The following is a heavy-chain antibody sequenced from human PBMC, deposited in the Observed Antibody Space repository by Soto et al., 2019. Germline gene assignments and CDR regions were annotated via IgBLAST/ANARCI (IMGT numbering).Heavy chain of an antibody. CDR3: ARFNSYYGSGSYAFDY. CDR2: IYYSGST. D-gene: IGHD3-10*01. CDR1: GGSISSSSYY. J-gene: IGHJ4*02. V-gene: IGHV4-39*01. Sequence: SETLSLTCTVSGGSISSSSYYWGWIRQPPGKGLEWIGSIYYSGSTYYNPSLKSRVTISVDTSKNQFSLKLSSVTAADTAVYYCARFNSYYGSGSYAFDYWGQGTLVTVSS.